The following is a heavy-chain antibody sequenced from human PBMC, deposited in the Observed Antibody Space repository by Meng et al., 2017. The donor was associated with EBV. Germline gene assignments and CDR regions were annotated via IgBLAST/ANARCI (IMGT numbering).Heavy chain of an antibody. Sequence: GELVELAAGVKKPGSSVKVSCKTSGGPFRYYAISWVRQAPGQGLEWLGGFLPRLGAPNYAQKFHGRVKITADESTSTHYMDLSSLRSEDTAIYYCASESGRGYTPDYWGQGTLVTVSS. CDR3: ASESGRGYTPDY. CDR1: GGPFRYYA. J-gene: IGHJ4*02. CDR2: FLPRLGAP. V-gene: IGHV1-69*01. D-gene: IGHD3-10*01.